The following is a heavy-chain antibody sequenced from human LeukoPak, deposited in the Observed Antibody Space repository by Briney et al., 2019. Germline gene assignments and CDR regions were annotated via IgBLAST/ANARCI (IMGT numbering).Heavy chain of an antibody. Sequence: RRSLRLSCAASGFTFSSYGMHWVRQAPGKGLEWVAVIWYDGSNKYYADSVKGRFTISRDNSKNTLYLQMNSLRAEDTAVYYCAKVFTRYSSSSPFDYWGQGTLVTVSS. V-gene: IGHV3-33*06. CDR2: IWYDGSNK. CDR1: GFTFSSYG. J-gene: IGHJ4*02. CDR3: AKVFTRYSSSSPFDY. D-gene: IGHD6-6*01.